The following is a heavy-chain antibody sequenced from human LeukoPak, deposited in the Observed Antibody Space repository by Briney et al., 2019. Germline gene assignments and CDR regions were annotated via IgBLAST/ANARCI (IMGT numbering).Heavy chain of an antibody. CDR1: GFTFSSNA. D-gene: IGHD6-13*01. CDR3: ARGQPPSYYDMDV. CDR2: ISRTGDIT. V-gene: IGHV3-23*01. J-gene: IGHJ6*02. Sequence: GGSLGLSCAGSGFTFSSNAMNWVPQAPGKGLERVSAISRTGDITYYADSVKGRFTISRDNSKNTLYLQMSSLRAEDTALYYCARGQPPSYYDMDVWGQGTTVTVSS.